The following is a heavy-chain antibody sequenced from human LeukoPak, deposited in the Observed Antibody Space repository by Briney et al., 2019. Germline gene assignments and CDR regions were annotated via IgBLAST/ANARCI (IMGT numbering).Heavy chain of an antibody. J-gene: IGHJ5*02. CDR2: INSDGSSQ. Sequence: PGGSLGLSCAASGFTFSNYWMHWVRQAPGQGLVWVSSINSDGSSQAYADSVRGRLTISRDNATNTMYLQMNSLRAEDMDVYSCALVIRLFDLWGQGPLVRVSS. CDR1: GFTFSNYW. V-gene: IGHV3-74*01. CDR3: ALVIRLFDL. D-gene: IGHD1-26*01.